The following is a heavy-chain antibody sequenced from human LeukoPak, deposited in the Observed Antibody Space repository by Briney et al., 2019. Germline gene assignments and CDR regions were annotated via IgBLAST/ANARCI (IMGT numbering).Heavy chain of an antibody. V-gene: IGHV3-21*01. D-gene: IGHD1-26*01. CDR2: ISSSSSYI. Sequence: PGKSLRLSCAASGFTFSSYSMNWVRQAPGKGLEWVSSISSSSSYIYYADSVKGRFTISRDNAKNSLYLQMNSLRPEDTAVYYCARENSGSYYQFDCWGQGTLVTVSS. CDR3: ARENSGSYYQFDC. CDR1: GFTFSSYS. J-gene: IGHJ4*02.